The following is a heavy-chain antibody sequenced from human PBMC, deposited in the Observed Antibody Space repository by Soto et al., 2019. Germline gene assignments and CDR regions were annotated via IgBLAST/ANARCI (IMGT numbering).Heavy chain of an antibody. D-gene: IGHD1-20*01. J-gene: IGHJ4*02. CDR3: ARGLTAFDY. CDR1: GFSFSSYA. V-gene: IGHV3-23*01. Sequence: PGGSLRLSCAASGFSFSSYAMHWVRQAPGKGLEWVSAVSANGGTTYYVDSVKGRFTISRDNSKNTLYLQMNSLRAEDTATYYCARGLTAFDYWGQGTLVTVSS. CDR2: VSANGGTT.